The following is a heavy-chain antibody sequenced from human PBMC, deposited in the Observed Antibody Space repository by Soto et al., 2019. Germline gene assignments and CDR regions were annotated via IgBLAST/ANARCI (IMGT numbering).Heavy chain of an antibody. CDR1: GGSISSYY. Sequence: SETLSLTCTVSGGSISSYYWSWIRQPPGKGLEWIGYIYYSGSTNYNPSLKSRVTISVDTSKNQFSLKLSSVTAADTAVYYCARAKYDCFDYWGQGTLVTVSS. V-gene: IGHV4-59*08. CDR2: IYYSGST. J-gene: IGHJ4*02. CDR3: ARAKYDCFDY. D-gene: IGHD3-3*01.